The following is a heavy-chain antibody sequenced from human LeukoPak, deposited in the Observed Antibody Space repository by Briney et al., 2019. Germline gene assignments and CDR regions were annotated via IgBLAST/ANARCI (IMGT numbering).Heavy chain of an antibody. CDR2: INHSGST. CDR1: GGSFSGYY. CDR3: ARGPPAKPGTGYYYGMDV. Sequence: SETLSLTCAVYGGSFSGYYWSWIRQPPGKGLEWIGEINHSGSTNYNPSLKSRVTISVDMSKNQFSLRLTSVTAADTAVYYCARGPPAKPGTGYYYGMDVWGQGTTVTVSS. J-gene: IGHJ6*02. V-gene: IGHV4-34*01. D-gene: IGHD2-2*01.